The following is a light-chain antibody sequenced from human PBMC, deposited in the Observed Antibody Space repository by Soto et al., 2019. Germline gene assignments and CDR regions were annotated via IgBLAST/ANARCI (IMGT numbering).Light chain of an antibody. Sequence: QSVLTQPPSVSGAPGQKVTISCTGSSTNIGAGYYVQWYQQLPGTAPKLLIYGNTNRPSGVPDRFSGSKSGTSASLAITGLQAEDEADYYCQSYDSSLSGYVVFGGGTKVTVL. V-gene: IGLV1-40*01. CDR1: STNIGAGYY. CDR3: QSYDSSLSGYVV. CDR2: GNT. J-gene: IGLJ2*01.